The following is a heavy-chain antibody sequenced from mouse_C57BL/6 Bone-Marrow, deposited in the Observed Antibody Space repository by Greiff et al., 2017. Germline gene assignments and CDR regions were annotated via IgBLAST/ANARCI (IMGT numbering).Heavy chain of an antibody. CDR1: GYTFTSYW. V-gene: IGHV1-64*01. Sequence: VQLQQPGAELVKPGASVKLSCKASGYTFTSYWMHWVKQRPGQGLEWIGMIHPNSGSTNYNEKFKSKATLTVEKSSSTAYMQLSSLTSEDSAVYYCARSDYYGSSYSRFAYWGQGTLVTVSA. CDR3: ARSDYYGSSYSRFAY. D-gene: IGHD1-1*01. J-gene: IGHJ3*01. CDR2: IHPNSGST.